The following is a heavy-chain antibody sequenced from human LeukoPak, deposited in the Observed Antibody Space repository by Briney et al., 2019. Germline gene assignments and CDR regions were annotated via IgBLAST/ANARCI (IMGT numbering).Heavy chain of an antibody. CDR2: ISSSSSYI. V-gene: IGHV3-21*01. CDR1: GFTFSSYS. CDR3: ARDSGELSGEFDN. J-gene: IGHJ5*01. Sequence: GGSLRLSCAASGFTFSSYSMNWVRQAPGKGLEWVSSISSSSSYIYYADSVKGRFTISRDNAKNSLYLQMNSLRAEDTAVYYCARDSGELSGEFDNWGQEPWSPSPQ. D-gene: IGHD1-26*01.